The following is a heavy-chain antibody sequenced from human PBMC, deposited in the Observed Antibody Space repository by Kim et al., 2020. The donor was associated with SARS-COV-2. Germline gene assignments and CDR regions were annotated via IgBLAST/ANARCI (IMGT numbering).Heavy chain of an antibody. J-gene: IGHJ3*02. CDR2: IWYDGSNK. CDR1: GFTFSSYG. Sequence: GGSLRLSCAASGFTFSSYGMHWVRQAPGKGLEWVAVIWYDGSNKYYADSVKGRFTISRDNSKNTLYLQMNSLRAEDTAVYYCARDRGYYDSSGYYGPWDAFDIWGQGTMVTVSS. V-gene: IGHV3-33*01. CDR3: ARDRGYYDSSGYYGPWDAFDI. D-gene: IGHD3-22*01.